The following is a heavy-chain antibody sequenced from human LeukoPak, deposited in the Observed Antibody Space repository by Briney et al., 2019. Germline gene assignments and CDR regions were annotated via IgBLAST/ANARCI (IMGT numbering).Heavy chain of an antibody. CDR3: ARRSEYNWCDP. J-gene: IGHJ5*02. CDR2: IFYSGRT. CDR1: GGSISSGAYY. V-gene: IGHV4-31*03. Sequence: PSETLSLTCTVSGGSISSGAYYWTWIRQHPGKGLEWIGYIFYSGRTYYNPSPKSRVTISMDTSKNQFSLKLSSVTAADTAVYYCARRSEYNWCDPWGQGTLVTVSS.